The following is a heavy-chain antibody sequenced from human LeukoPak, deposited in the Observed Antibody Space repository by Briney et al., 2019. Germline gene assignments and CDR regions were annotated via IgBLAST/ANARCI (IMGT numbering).Heavy chain of an antibody. D-gene: IGHD1-26*01. CDR3: ARGLYPQGGDYYGMDV. V-gene: IGHV1-2*02. J-gene: IGHJ6*02. CDR1: GYTFTGYY. CDR2: INPNSGGT. Sequence: GASVKVSCKASGYTFTGYYMHWVRQAPGQGLEWMGWINPNSGGTNYAQKFQGRVTMTRDTSISTAYMELSRLRSDDTAAYYCARGLYPQGGDYYGMDVWGQGTTVTVSS.